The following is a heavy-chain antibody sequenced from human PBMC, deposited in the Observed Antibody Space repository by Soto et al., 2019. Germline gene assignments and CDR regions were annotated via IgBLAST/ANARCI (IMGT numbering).Heavy chain of an antibody. CDR1: GFTFSSSA. D-gene: IGHD3-10*01. J-gene: IGHJ3*02. CDR3: ALDYYGSGSYPNDAFDI. Sequence: PGGSLRLSCAASGFTFSSSAMSWVRQAPGKRLEWVSAISGSGGSPYYADSVKGRFTISRDNYKKTLYLQMNSLSAEDTAVYYYALDYYGSGSYPNDAFDIWGQGTMVTVSS. V-gene: IGHV3-23*01. CDR2: ISGSGGSP.